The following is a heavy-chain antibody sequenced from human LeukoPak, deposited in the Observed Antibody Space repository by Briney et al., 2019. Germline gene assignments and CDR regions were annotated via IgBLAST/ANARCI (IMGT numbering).Heavy chain of an antibody. V-gene: IGHV3-64D*06. Sequence: GSLRLSCSASGFTFSSYAMDWVRQAPGKGLEYVSTISSNGGSTYYADSVKGRFTISRDDSKNTLYLRMSSLRAEDTAVYYCVKEGDYGYYFDYWGQGTLVTVSS. CDR2: ISSNGGST. J-gene: IGHJ4*02. D-gene: IGHD3-16*01. CDR1: GFTFSSYA. CDR3: VKEGDYGYYFDY.